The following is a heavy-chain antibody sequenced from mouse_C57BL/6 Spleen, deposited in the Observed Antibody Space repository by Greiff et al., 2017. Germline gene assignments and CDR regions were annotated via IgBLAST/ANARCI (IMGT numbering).Heavy chain of an antibody. Sequence: VQLQQPGAELVKPGASVKLSCKASGYTFTSYWMHWVKQRPGQGLEWIGMIHPNSGSTNYNEKFKSKATLTVDKSSSTACMQLSSLTSEDSAVYYCARGYYRPEGLFAYWGQGTLVTVSA. CDR3: ARGYYRPEGLFAY. V-gene: IGHV1-64*01. J-gene: IGHJ3*01. CDR1: GYTFTSYW. CDR2: IHPNSGST. D-gene: IGHD1-1*01.